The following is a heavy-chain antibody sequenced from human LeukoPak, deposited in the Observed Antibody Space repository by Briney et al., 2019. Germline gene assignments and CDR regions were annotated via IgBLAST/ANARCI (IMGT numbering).Heavy chain of an antibody. D-gene: IGHD3-10*01. Sequence: SVKVSCKASGGTFSSYAISWVRQAPGQGLEWMGRIIPILGIANYAQKFQGRVTITADKSTSTAYMELSSLRSEDTAVYYCARGGPMVRGVIGFTSGYYGMDVWGQGTTVTVSS. J-gene: IGHJ6*02. CDR3: ARGGPMVRGVIGFTSGYYGMDV. CDR1: GGTFSSYA. CDR2: IIPILGIA. V-gene: IGHV1-69*04.